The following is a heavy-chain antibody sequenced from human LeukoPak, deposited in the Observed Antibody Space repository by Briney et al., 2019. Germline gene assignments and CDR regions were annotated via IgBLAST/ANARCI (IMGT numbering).Heavy chain of an antibody. V-gene: IGHV4-59*08. Sequence: SETLSLTCTVSGASISSYHWSWIRQPPGKGLEWLGNIFHSGSSKYNPSLRSRLTISVDTSKNQFSLKLSSMTAADPAVYYCPRGDHDTSWHYCGMDVWGQGTTVTVSS. J-gene: IGHJ6*02. CDR3: PRGDHDTSWHYCGMDV. CDR2: IFHSGSS. CDR1: GASISSYH. D-gene: IGHD2-21*02.